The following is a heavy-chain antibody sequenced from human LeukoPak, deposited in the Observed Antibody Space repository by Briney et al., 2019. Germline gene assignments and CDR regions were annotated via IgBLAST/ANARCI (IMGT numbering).Heavy chain of an antibody. CDR2: MNPNSGNT. V-gene: IGHV1-8*01. CDR3: AREVRYYYGSIPDAFDI. J-gene: IGHJ3*02. Sequence: ASVKVSCKASGYTFTSYDINWVRQATGQGLEWMGWMNPNSGNTDYAQKFQGRVTMTRNTSIGTAYMELNSLRSEDTAVYYCAREVRYYYGSIPDAFDIWGQGTMVTVSS. D-gene: IGHD3-10*01. CDR1: GYTFTSYD.